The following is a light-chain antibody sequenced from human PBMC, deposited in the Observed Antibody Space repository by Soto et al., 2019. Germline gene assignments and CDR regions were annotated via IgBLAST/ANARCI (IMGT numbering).Light chain of an antibody. CDR2: DVS. CDR1: SSDVGGYNS. J-gene: IGLJ1*01. CDR3: CSYAGRPYV. V-gene: IGLV2-11*01. Sequence: QSALTQPRSVSGSPGQSVTISCTGTSSDVGGYNSVSWYQQYPGRAPKLMIYDVSKRPSGVPDRFSGSKSGNTASLTISGLQNEDEADYYCCSYAGRPYVFGTGTKVTVL.